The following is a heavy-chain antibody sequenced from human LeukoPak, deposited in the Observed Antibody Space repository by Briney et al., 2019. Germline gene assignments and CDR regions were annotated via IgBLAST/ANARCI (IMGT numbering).Heavy chain of an antibody. J-gene: IGHJ4*02. CDR3: VRSGGNGNWGY. Sequence: RTGGSLRLPCAASGFTLSTYWMLWVRQAPGKGLVWVSQISGDGSDTGYADSVKGRLTISRDNAKNTLYLQMNSLRGDDTAVYYCVRSGGNGNWGYWGQGTLVTVSS. CDR2: ISGDGSDT. V-gene: IGHV3-74*01. D-gene: IGHD4-23*01. CDR1: GFTLSTYW.